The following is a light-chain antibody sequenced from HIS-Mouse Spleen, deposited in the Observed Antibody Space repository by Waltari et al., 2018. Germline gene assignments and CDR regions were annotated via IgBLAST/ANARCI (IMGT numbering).Light chain of an antibody. Sequence: SYVLTQPPSVSVAPGQTARITCSGDALPKKYAYWYQQKSGQAPVLVIYEDRKRPSGIPERFSGSSSGTMATLTISGAQVEDEADYYCYSTDSSGNHRVFGGGTKLTVL. CDR1: ALPKKY. V-gene: IGLV3-10*01. CDR2: EDR. CDR3: YSTDSSGNHRV. J-gene: IGLJ2*01.